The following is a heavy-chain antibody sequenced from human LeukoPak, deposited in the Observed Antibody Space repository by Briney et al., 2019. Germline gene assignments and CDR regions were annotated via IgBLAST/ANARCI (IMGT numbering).Heavy chain of an antibody. CDR2: IYYSGST. CDR1: GGSISSYY. CDR3: ARVYDSSGYIYFDY. J-gene: IGHJ4*02. D-gene: IGHD3-22*01. V-gene: IGHV4-59*01. Sequence: SETLSLTCTVSGGSISSYYWSWIRQPPGKGLEWIGYIYYSGSTNYNPSLKSRVTISVDTSKNQFSLKLSSVTAADTAVYYCARVYDSSGYIYFDYWGQGTLVTVSS.